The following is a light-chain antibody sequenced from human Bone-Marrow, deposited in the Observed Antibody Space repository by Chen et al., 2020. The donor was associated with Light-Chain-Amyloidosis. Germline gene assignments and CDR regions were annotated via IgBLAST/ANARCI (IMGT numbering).Light chain of an antibody. CDR2: DVT. CDR1: SSDVGADNL. Sequence: QSALTQPSSVSGSPGQSITISCTGTSSDVGADNLVSWYQQHPDKAPKLMIYDVTNRPSWVPGRFSGSKSDNTASLTISGLQTEDEADYFCSSYTITNTLVFGSGTRVTVL. V-gene: IGLV2-14*01. J-gene: IGLJ1*01. CDR3: SSYTITNTLV.